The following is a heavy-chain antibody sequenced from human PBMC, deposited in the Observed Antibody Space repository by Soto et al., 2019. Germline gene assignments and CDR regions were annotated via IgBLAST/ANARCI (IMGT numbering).Heavy chain of an antibody. CDR2: IIPIFGTA. D-gene: IGHD1-26*01. CDR3: ARGEYSGSYYNWFDP. V-gene: IGHV1-69*13. CDR1: GGTFSSYA. J-gene: IGHJ5*02. Sequence: SVKVSCKASGGTFSSYAISWVRQAPGQGLEWMGGIIPIFGTANYAQKFQGRVTITADESTSTAYMELSSLRSEDTAVYYCARGEYSGSYYNWFDPWGQGTLVTSPQ.